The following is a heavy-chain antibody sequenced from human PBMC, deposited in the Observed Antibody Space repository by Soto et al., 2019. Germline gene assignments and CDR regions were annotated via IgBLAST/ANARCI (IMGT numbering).Heavy chain of an antibody. Sequence: GSLRLSCAASGLTFSNYAMSWVRQAPGKGLEWVSTIISDGGNTSYADSVKGRFTISRDNSKSTLYLQMDSLRVEDTAVYYCAKGARSSSGSDGYKFDYWGQGTLVTVS. CDR2: IISDGGNT. V-gene: IGHV3-23*01. CDR3: AKGARSSSGSDGYKFDY. CDR1: GLTFSNYA. D-gene: IGHD2-21*01. J-gene: IGHJ4*02.